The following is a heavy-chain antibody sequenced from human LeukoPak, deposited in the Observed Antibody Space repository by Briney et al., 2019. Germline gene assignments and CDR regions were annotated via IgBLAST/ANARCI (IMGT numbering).Heavy chain of an antibody. V-gene: IGHV4-30-4*01. CDR3: ARAAVVTVFIDY. D-gene: IGHD2-15*01. J-gene: IGHJ4*02. CDR2: IYYSGTT. Sequence: SETLSLTCTVSGGSISSGDHYWSWIRQPPGRGLEWIGYIYYSGTTYYHPSLKSRFTISVDTSKNQFSLRLSSVTAADTAVYYCARAAVVTVFIDYWGQGTLVTVSS. CDR1: GGSISSGDHY.